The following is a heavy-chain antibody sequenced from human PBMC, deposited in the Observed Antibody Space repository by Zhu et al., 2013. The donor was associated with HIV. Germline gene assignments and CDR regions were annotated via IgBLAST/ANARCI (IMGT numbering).Heavy chain of an antibody. J-gene: IGHJ4*02. Sequence: QVQLVQSGAEVKKPGSSVKVSCKASGGTFSSYAISWVRQAPGQGLEWMGGIIPIFGTANYAQKFQGRVTITADESTSTAYMELSSLRSEDTAVYYCASHVSVTMVRGGTPRPFDYWGQGTLVTVSS. V-gene: IGHV1-69*01. D-gene: IGHD3-10*01. CDR3: ASHVSVTMVRGGTPRPFDY. CDR2: IIPIFGTA. CDR1: GGTFSSYA.